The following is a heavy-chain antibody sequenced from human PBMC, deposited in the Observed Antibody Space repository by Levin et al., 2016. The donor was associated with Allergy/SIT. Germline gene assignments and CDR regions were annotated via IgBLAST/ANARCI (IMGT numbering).Heavy chain of an antibody. J-gene: IGHJ2*01. CDR1: GYTFTSYG. CDR3: ARFVGHIVVVTATSGSWYFDL. CDR2: INPNSGGT. D-gene: IGHD2-21*02. V-gene: IGHV1-2*02. Sequence: ASVKVSCKASGYTFTSYGISWVRQAPGQGLEWMGWINPNSGGTNYAQKFQGRVTMTRDTSISTAYMELSRLRSDDTAVYYCARFVGHIVVVTATSGSWYFDLWGRGTLVTVSS.